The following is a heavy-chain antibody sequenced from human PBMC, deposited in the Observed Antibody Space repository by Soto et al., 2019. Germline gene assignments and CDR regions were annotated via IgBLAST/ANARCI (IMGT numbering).Heavy chain of an antibody. CDR2: IYWDDDK. D-gene: IGHD3-22*01. Sequence: QITLKESGPTLVKPTQTLTLTCTFSGFSLSTSGVGVGWIRQPPGKALEWLALIYWDDDKRYSPSLKSRLTITXDTHKXXVVLTMTNLDPVDTATYYCAQTYDSSGYRTDAFDIWGQGTMVTVSS. CDR3: AQTYDSSGYRTDAFDI. V-gene: IGHV2-5*02. J-gene: IGHJ3*02. CDR1: GFSLSTSGVG.